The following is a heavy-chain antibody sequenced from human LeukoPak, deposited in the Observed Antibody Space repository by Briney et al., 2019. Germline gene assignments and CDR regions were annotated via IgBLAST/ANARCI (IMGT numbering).Heavy chain of an antibody. V-gene: IGHV4-30-2*01. Sequence: SETLSLTCTVSGGSISSGGYYWSWIRQPPGKGLEWNGYIYHSGSTYYNPSLKSRVTISVDRSKNQFSLKLSSVTAADTAVYYCARDSGPPNYYFDYWGQGTLVTVSS. CDR3: ARDSGPPNYYFDY. CDR1: GGSISSGGYY. CDR2: IYHSGST. D-gene: IGHD2-8*02. J-gene: IGHJ4*02.